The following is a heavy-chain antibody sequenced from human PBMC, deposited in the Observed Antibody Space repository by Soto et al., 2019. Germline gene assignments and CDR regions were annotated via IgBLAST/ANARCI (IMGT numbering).Heavy chain of an antibody. J-gene: IGHJ5*02. Sequence: LSSAVAGGSSSSGGYSWSWIRQPPGKGLEWIGYIYHSGSTYYNPSLKSRVTISVDRSKNQFSLKLSSVTAADTAVYYCARVPDRWGQGTLVTVSS. CDR2: IYHSGST. V-gene: IGHV4-30-2*01. D-gene: IGHD2-2*01. CDR1: GGSSSSGGYS. CDR3: ARVPDR.